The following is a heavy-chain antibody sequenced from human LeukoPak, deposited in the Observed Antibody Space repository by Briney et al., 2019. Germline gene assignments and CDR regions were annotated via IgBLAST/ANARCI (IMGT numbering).Heavy chain of an antibody. V-gene: IGHV3-23*01. CDR1: GFTFSSYA. Sequence: GGSLRLSCAASGFTFSSYAMSWVRQAPGKGLEWVSGISRSGGSAYYADSVKGRLTISRDNSKNTPYLQMNSLRAEDTAVYYCAELRYFDWLWGQGTLVTVSS. CDR2: ISRSGGSA. J-gene: IGHJ4*02. CDR3: AELRYFDWL. D-gene: IGHD3-9*01.